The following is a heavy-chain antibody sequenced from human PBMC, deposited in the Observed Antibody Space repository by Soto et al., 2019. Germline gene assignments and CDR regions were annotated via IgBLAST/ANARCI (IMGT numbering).Heavy chain of an antibody. J-gene: IGHJ4*02. D-gene: IGHD3-10*01. CDR1: GGTFSSYA. CDR2: IIPIFGTA. V-gene: IGHV1-69*01. CDR3: ARDPEGYYGSGRGSRGFGY. Sequence: QVQLVQSGAAVKKPGSSVKVSCKASGGTFSSYAISWVRQAPGQGLEWMGGIIPIFGTANYAQKFQGRVTITAAESTSTAYMELSSLRSEDTAVYYCARDPEGYYGSGRGSRGFGYWGQGTLVTVSS.